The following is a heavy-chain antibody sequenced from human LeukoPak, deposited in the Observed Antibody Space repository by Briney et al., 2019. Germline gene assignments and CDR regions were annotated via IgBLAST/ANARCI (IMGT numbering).Heavy chain of an antibody. Sequence: SETLSLTCTVSGYSISNGYYWGWIRQPPGKGLEFIGSVYHGGNTYYKASLKSRVTVSLDTSKNQFSLRLSSVTAADTAVYYCARSYSGSFLYWGQGSLVTVSS. J-gene: IGHJ4*02. D-gene: IGHD1-26*01. CDR2: VYHGGNT. CDR3: ARSYSGSFLY. CDR1: GYSISNGYY. V-gene: IGHV4-38-2*02.